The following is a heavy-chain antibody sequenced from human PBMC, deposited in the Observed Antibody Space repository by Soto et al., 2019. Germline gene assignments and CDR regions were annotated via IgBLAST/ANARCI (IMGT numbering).Heavy chain of an antibody. J-gene: IGHJ4*02. V-gene: IGHV1-3*01. CDR1: GYTFTSYA. CDR2: INAGNGNT. CDR3: ARDTGLSFNGGNFAY. Sequence: QVQLVQSGAEVKKPGASVKVSCKASGYTFTSYAMHWVRQAPGQRLEWMGWINAGNGNTKYSQKFQGRVTITRDTSASTSYMELSSLRSEDTAVYYCARDTGLSFNGGNFAYWGQGTLVTVSS. D-gene: IGHD2-15*01.